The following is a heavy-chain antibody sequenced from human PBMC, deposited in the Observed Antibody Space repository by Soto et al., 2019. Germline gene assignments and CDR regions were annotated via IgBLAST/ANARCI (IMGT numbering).Heavy chain of an antibody. CDR1: GYTFTGYY. D-gene: IGHD3-22*01. CDR2: INPNSGGT. J-gene: IGHJ6*02. V-gene: IGHV1-2*04. CDR3: AKSSGPPLLDYYYGMDV. Sequence: ASVKVSCKASGYTFTGYYMHWVRQAPGQGLEWMGWINPNSGGTNYAQKFQGWVTMTRDTSISTAYMELSRLRSDDTAVYYCAKSSGPPLLDYYYGMDVWGQGTTVTVSS.